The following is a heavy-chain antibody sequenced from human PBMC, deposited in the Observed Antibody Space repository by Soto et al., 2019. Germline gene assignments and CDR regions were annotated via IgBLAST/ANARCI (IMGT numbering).Heavy chain of an antibody. CDR3: ARRRGFPYYYGMDV. CDR1: GGSISSGGYS. D-gene: IGHD5-12*01. V-gene: IGHV4-30-2*01. CDR2: TYHSGST. Sequence: QLQLQESGSGLVKPSQTLSLTCAVSGGSISSGGYSWSWIRQPPGKGLEWIGNTYHSGSTYYNPSLKSRVTISVDRSKNQFSLKLSSVTAADTAVYYCARRRGFPYYYGMDVWGQGTTVTVSS. J-gene: IGHJ6*02.